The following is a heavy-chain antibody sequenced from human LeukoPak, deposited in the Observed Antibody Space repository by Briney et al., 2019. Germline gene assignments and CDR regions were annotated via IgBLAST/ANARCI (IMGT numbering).Heavy chain of an antibody. CDR1: GFTFSSYA. D-gene: IGHD2-2*01. CDR3: AKAGSSTTCRRSDY. J-gene: IGHJ4*02. Sequence: PGGSLRLSCAASGFTFSSYAMSWVRQAPGKGLEWASGISSSAGSTYYADSVKGRFTISRDNSKNTLYLQMNSLRAEDTAVYYCAKAGSSTTCRRSDYWGQGTLVTVSS. V-gene: IGHV3-23*01. CDR2: ISSSAGST.